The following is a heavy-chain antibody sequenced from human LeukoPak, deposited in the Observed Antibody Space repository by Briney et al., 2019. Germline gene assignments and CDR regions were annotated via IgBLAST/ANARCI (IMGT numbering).Heavy chain of an antibody. V-gene: IGHV3-7*01. CDR2: IKQDGSEK. CDR3: ARDRHAIVVVPAAIGN. D-gene: IGHD2-2*01. CDR1: GFTFSSYW. J-gene: IGHJ4*02. Sequence: GGSLRLSCAASGFTFSSYWMSWVRQAPGKGLEWVANIKQDGSEKYYVDSVKGRFTISRDNAKNSLYLQMNSLRAEDTAVYYCARDRHAIVVVPAAIGNWGQGTLVTVSS.